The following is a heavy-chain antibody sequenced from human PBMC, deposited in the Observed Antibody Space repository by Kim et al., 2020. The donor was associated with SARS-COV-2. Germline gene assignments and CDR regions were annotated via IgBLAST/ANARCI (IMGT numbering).Heavy chain of an antibody. D-gene: IGHD3-10*01. V-gene: IGHV3-21*01. Sequence: AVSVKGRFTVPHDNAKNSLYVQMNGLRAEDTAVYYCTRVPGHGSGSYYDYWGQGILVTVSS. J-gene: IGHJ4*02. CDR3: TRVPGHGSGSYYDY.